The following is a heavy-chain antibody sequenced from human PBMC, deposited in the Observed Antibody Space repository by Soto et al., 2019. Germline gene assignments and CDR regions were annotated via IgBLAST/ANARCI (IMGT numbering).Heavy chain of an antibody. CDR1: GFTFSSYW. CDR3: ARGGTMVRASAYYYDMDV. D-gene: IGHD3-10*01. V-gene: IGHV3-74*01. Sequence: GGSLRLSCAASGFTFSSYWMHWVRQAPGKGLVWVSRINSDGSSTSYADSVKGRFTISRDNAKNTLYLQMNSLRAEDTAVYYCARGGTMVRASAYYYDMDVWGQGTTVTVSS. CDR2: INSDGSST. J-gene: IGHJ6*02.